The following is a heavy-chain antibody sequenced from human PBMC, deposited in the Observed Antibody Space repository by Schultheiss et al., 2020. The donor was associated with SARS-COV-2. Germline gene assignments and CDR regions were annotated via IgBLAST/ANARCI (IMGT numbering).Heavy chain of an antibody. J-gene: IGHJ5*02. V-gene: IGHV1-24*01. CDR3: ATAPTAYCSSTSCFFDP. Sequence: ASVKVSCKVSGYTLTELSMHWVRQAPGKGLEWMGGFDPEDGETIYAQKFQGRVTMTEDTSTDTAYMELSSLRSEDTAVYYCATAPTAYCSSTSCFFDPWGQGTLVTVSS. CDR2: FDPEDGET. CDR1: GYTLTELS. D-gene: IGHD2-2*01.